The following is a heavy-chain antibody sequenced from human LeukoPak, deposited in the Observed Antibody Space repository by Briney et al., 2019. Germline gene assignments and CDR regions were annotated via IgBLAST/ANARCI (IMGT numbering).Heavy chain of an antibody. V-gene: IGHV4-59*12. CDR2: IYYSGST. D-gene: IGHD6-13*01. CDR3: AGGVAAALV. J-gene: IGHJ4*02. Sequence: SETLSLTCTVSGGSISSYYWSWIRQPPGKGLEWIGYIYYSGSTYYNPSLKSRVTISVDTSKNQFSLKLSSVTAADTAVYYCAGGVAAALVWGQGTLVTVSS. CDR1: GGSISSYY.